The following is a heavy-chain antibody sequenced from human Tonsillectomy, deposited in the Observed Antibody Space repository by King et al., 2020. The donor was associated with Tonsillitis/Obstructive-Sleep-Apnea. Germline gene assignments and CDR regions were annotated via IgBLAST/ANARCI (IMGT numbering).Heavy chain of an antibody. J-gene: IGHJ6*03. CDR3: ARDQDYGSGSYFHYYYYMDV. CDR1: WFTVSSNY. V-gene: IGHV3-53*01. Sequence: VQLVESGGGLIQPGGSLRLSFEASWFTVSSNYMSWVRQAPGKGLEWGSVIYSGGSKYYADSVKGRFTISRDNSKNTLYLQMNSLRAEDTAGYYCARDQDYGSGSYFHYYYYMDVWGKGTTVTVSS. CDR2: IYSGGSK. D-gene: IGHD3-10*01.